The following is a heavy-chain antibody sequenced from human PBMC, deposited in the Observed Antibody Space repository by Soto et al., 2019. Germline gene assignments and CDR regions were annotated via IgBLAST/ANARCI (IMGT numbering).Heavy chain of an antibody. D-gene: IGHD3-10*01. CDR2: INPNSGGT. V-gene: IGHV1-2*04. J-gene: IGHJ3*02. CDR3: ARGRVITEYDAFDI. CDR1: GYTFTGYY. Sequence: ASVKVSCKASGYTFTGYYMHWVRQAPGQGLEWMGWINPNSGGTNYAQKFQGWVTMTRDTSISTAYMELSRLRSDDTAVYYCARGRVITEYDAFDIWGQGTMVTVSS.